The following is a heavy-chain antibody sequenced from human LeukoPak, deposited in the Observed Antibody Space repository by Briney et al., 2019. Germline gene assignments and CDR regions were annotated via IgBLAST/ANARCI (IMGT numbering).Heavy chain of an antibody. V-gene: IGHV3-23*01. D-gene: IGHD2-15*01. Sequence: GGSLRLSCAASGFTFSTYAMTWVRQAPGKGLDWVSAISADGAARYYADSVKGRFTISRDNSRNTLYLQMISLRAEDSAVYYCARISDSLSDFWGQGTLVTVSS. CDR2: ISADGAAR. J-gene: IGHJ4*02. CDR1: GFTFSTYA. CDR3: ARISDSLSDF.